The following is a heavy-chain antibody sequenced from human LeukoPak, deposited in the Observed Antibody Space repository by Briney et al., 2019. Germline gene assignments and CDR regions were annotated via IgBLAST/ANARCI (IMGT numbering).Heavy chain of an antibody. J-gene: IGHJ3*02. Sequence: GASVKVSCKASGGTFSSYAISWVRQAPGQGLEWMGGIIPIFGTANYAQKFQGRVTITTDESTSTAYMELSSLRSEDTAVYYCASVPAADTMITLGAFDIWGQGTMVTVSS. V-gene: IGHV1-69*05. D-gene: IGHD2-2*01. CDR1: GGTFSSYA. CDR3: ASVPAADTMITLGAFDI. CDR2: IIPIFGTA.